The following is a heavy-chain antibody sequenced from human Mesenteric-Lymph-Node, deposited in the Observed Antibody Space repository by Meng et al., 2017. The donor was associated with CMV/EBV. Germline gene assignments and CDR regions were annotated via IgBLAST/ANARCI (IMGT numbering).Heavy chain of an antibody. J-gene: IGHJ6*02. V-gene: IGHV3-30*02. CDR2: IRFDGSIT. D-gene: IGHD6-6*01. CDR1: GFYFTAYG. CDR3: AKDGTPVSARRWDYYYGMDV. Sequence: GGSLRLSCEASGFYFTAYGMHWVRQAQGKGLEWVSFIRFDGSITYYVDSVRGRFTISRDTSSNTLYLQMNSLSSEDTAVYYCAKDGTPVSARRWDYYYGMDVWGQGTMVTVSS.